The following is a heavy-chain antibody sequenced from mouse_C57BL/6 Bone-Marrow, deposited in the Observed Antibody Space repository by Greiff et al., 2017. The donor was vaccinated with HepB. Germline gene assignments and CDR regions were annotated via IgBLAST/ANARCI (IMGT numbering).Heavy chain of an antibody. Sequence: QVQLQQSGPELVKPGASVKISCKASGYAFSSSWMNWVKQRPGKGLEWIGRIYPGDGDTNYNGKFKGKATLTADKSSSTAYMQLSSLTSEDSAVYFCARFRYGNPHYYAMDYWGQGTSVTVSS. CDR2: IYPGDGDT. CDR1: GYAFSSSW. V-gene: IGHV1-82*01. CDR3: ARFRYGNPHYYAMDY. J-gene: IGHJ4*01. D-gene: IGHD2-1*01.